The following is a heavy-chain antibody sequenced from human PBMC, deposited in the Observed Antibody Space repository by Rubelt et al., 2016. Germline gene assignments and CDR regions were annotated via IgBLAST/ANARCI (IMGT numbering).Heavy chain of an antibody. D-gene: IGHD2-2*01. Sequence: QVQLQESGPGLVKPSETLSLTCAVYGGSFSGYYWSWIRQPPGKGLEWIGYIYYSGSTNYNPSLKSRVTISVDTAMNQFSLKLSSVTAADTAVYYCARSTGTSSFDPWGQGTLVTVSS. CDR3: ARSTGTSSFDP. J-gene: IGHJ5*02. CDR2: IYYSGST. V-gene: IGHV4-59*01. CDR1: GGSFSGYY.